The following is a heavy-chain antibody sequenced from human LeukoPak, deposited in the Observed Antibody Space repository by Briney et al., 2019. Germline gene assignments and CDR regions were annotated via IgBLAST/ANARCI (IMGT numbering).Heavy chain of an antibody. CDR1: GYTFTGYY. CDR3: AREPTSSSWYGYYYMDV. CDR2: INPNSGGT. Sequence: ASVMVSCKASGYTFTGYYMHWVRQAPGQGLEWMGRINPNSGGTNYAQKFQGRVTMTRDTSISTAYMELSRLRSDDTAVYYCAREPTSSSWYGYYYMDVWGKGTTVTVSS. D-gene: IGHD6-13*01. V-gene: IGHV1-2*06. J-gene: IGHJ6*03.